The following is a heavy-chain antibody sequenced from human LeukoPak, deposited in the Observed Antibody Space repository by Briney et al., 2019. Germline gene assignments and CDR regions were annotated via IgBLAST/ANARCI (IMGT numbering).Heavy chain of an antibody. Sequence: ASVKVSCKASGYTFTGYYIQWVRQAPGQGLEWMGWINPNNGGTNYAQKFQGSVTMTRDTSINTAYMEVSRLTSDDTAVYYCARVTTCSSTSCSSYYYMDVWGKGTTVTVSS. CDR2: INPNNGGT. V-gene: IGHV1-2*04. CDR3: ARVTTCSSTSCSSYYYMDV. J-gene: IGHJ6*03. D-gene: IGHD2-2*01. CDR1: GYTFTGYY.